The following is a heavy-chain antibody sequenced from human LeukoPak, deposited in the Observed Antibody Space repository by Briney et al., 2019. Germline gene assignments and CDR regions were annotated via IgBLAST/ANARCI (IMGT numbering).Heavy chain of an antibody. Sequence: HTGGSLRLSCAASGFTFLTYAMSWVRQAPGKGLEWVSAISGSGGSTYYADSVKGRFTISRDNSKNTLYLQMNSLRAEDTAVYYCAKAGTVTLCLGYWGQGTLVTVSS. V-gene: IGHV3-23*01. CDR2: ISGSGGST. J-gene: IGHJ4*02. D-gene: IGHD4-17*01. CDR3: AKAGTVTLCLGY. CDR1: GFTFLTYA.